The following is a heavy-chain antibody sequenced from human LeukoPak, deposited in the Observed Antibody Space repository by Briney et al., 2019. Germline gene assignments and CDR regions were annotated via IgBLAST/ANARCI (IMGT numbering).Heavy chain of an antibody. CDR3: ARDGQSKNYYYYYYMDV. J-gene: IGHJ6*03. CDR2: IYTSGST. V-gene: IGHV4-4*07. CDR1: GGSISSYY. Sequence: SETLSLTCTVSGGSISSYYWSWIRQPAGKGLEWIGRIYTSGSTNYNPSLKSRVTMSVDTSKNQFSLKLSSVTAADTAVYYCARDGQSKNYYYYYYMDVWGTGTTVTVSS.